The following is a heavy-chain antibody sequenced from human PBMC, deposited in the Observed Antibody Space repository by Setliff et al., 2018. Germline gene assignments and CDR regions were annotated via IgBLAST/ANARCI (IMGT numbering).Heavy chain of an antibody. CDR3: ARDRATVVAPPTSTLFDP. V-gene: IGHV1-18*01. D-gene: IGHD2-2*01. CDR1: GYTFSSYG. CDR2: ISAHNGYI. Sequence: ASVKVSCKASGYTFSSYGIGWVRQAPGQGLEWMGWISAHNGYIVYAQKLQGRVTMTTDTSANTAYVELRSLRSDDTAVYYCARDRATVVAPPTSTLFDPWGQGTLVTVSS. J-gene: IGHJ5*02.